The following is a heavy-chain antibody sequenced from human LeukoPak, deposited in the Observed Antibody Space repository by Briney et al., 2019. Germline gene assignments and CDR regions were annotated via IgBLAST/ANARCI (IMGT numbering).Heavy chain of an antibody. CDR3: ARRGSGFDY. CDR1: GFSFKTFT. V-gene: IGHV3-21*01. Sequence: GGSLRLSCAASGFSFKTFTMNWVRQAPGKGLEWVSSISSRPSGMYYADSVKGRFTISRDNARNSLFLQMNSLRAEDTAVYYCARRGSGFDYWGQGTVVTVSS. J-gene: IGHJ4*02. D-gene: IGHD6-19*01. CDR2: ISSRPSGM.